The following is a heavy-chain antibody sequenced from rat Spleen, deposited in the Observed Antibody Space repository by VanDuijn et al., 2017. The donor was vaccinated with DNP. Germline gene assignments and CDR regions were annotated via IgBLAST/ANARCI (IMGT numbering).Heavy chain of an antibody. CDR1: GFTFSNYD. V-gene: IGHV5-25*01. CDR3: ARHGRRVFDY. CDR2: ISPSGGRT. J-gene: IGHJ2*01. D-gene: IGHD1-11*01. Sequence: EVQLVESGGGSVQPGTSLKLSCAASGFTFSNYDMAWVRQAPTQGLEWVAAISPSGGRTYYRDSVKGRFTISRDNAESTLYLQMNSLRSEDMATYFCARHGRRVFDYWGQGVMVTVSS.